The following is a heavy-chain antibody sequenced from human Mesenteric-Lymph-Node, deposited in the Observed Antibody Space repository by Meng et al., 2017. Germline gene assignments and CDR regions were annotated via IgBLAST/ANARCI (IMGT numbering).Heavy chain of an antibody. V-gene: IGHV4-31*03. J-gene: IGHJ4*02. CDR2: IYYSGST. Sequence: GPLQESGPGLVKPSQTLSLTCTVSGGSISSGGFYWSWIRQHPGKGLEWIGYIYYSGSTDYNPSLRSRVAISIDTSKNQFSLKLSSVTAADTAVYYCARVGQWLPIDYWGQGTLVTVSS. CDR1: GGSISSGGFY. CDR3: ARVGQWLPIDY. D-gene: IGHD6-19*01.